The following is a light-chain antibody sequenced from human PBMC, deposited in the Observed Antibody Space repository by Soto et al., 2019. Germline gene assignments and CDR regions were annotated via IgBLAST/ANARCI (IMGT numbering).Light chain of an antibody. CDR3: HHYGSATRT. Sequence: EIGLTRWPCTLSLSPAERATLSCRASQSIXRNYLAWYQQKPGQAPRLLAFGASSSVLGSPDRLSGSGSATDFTRTISRREPEDFAVYYCHHYGSATRTFGQGTRLEIK. V-gene: IGKV3-20*01. CDR1: QSIXRNY. J-gene: IGKJ5*01. CDR2: GAS.